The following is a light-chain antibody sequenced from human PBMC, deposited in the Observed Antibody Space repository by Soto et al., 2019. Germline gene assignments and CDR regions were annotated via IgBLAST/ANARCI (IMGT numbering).Light chain of an antibody. J-gene: IGKJ1*01. CDR2: AAS. V-gene: IGKV1-39*01. Sequence: TQITQSPSSLSASVGDRVTITCRASQSISSYLNWYQQKPGKAPKLLIYAASSLQSGVPSRFSGSGSETDFTLTISSLQPEDFATYYCQQIYSTPRTFGQGTKV. CDR1: QSISSY. CDR3: QQIYSTPRT.